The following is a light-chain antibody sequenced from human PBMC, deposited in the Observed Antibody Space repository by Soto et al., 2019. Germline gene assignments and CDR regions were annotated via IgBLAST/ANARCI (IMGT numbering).Light chain of an antibody. CDR1: SGHSSYA. J-gene: IGLJ2*01. V-gene: IGLV4-69*01. CDR2: LNSDGSH. CDR3: QTWGTGNVV. Sequence: QSVLTQSPSASASLGASVKLTCTLSSGHSSYAIAWHQQQPEKGPRYLMKLNSDGSHSKGDGIPDRFSGSSSGPERYLTISSLQSEDEADYYCQTWGTGNVVFGGGTKLTVL.